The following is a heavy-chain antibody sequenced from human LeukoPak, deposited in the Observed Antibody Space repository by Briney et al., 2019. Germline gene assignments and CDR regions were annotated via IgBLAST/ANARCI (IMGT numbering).Heavy chain of an antibody. CDR3: ARDQDGRYCSSTSCYIGAFDY. D-gene: IGHD2-2*01. CDR2: ISSSSSYI. V-gene: IGHV3-21*01. J-gene: IGHJ4*02. Sequence: PGGSLRLSCAASGFTFSSYSMNWVRQAPGKGLEWVSSISSSSSYIYYADSVKGRFTISRDNAKNSLYLQMNSLRAEDTAVYYCARDQDGRYCSSTSCYIGAFDYWGQGTLVTVSS. CDR1: GFTFSSYS.